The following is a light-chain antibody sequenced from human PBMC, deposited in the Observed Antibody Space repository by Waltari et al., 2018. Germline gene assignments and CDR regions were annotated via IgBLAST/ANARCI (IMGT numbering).Light chain of an antibody. J-gene: IGKJ1*01. CDR1: QTINRY. Sequence: DIQMTQSPSSLSASIGDTVTITCRSSQTINRYLNWYQQKPGKAPKLLIFAASNLQSGVPSRFTGSGSGTDFTLIISSLQPEDFATYYCQQSASSPQTFGQGTKVEIK. CDR3: QQSASSPQT. V-gene: IGKV1-39*01. CDR2: AAS.